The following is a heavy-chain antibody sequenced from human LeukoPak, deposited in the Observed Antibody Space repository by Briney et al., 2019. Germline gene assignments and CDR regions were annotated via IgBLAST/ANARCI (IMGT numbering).Heavy chain of an antibody. D-gene: IGHD2-15*01. J-gene: IGHJ4*02. V-gene: IGHV3-23*01. Sequence: GGSLRLSCAASGFTFSSYAKSWVRQAPGKGLEWVSAISGSGGSTYYADSVKGRFTISRDNAKNTLYLQMNSLRAEDTAVYYCARVGAQGYCSGGSCPSYYWGQGTLVTVSS. CDR3: ARVGAQGYCSGGSCPSYY. CDR1: GFTFSSYA. CDR2: ISGSGGST.